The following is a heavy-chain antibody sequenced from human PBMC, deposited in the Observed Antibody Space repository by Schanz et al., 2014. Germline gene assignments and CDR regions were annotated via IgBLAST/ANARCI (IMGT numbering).Heavy chain of an antibody. D-gene: IGHD2-2*01. CDR1: GFSFSDSW. J-gene: IGHJ4*02. CDR2: TSHDGSFT. V-gene: IGHV3-74*02. Sequence: VQLVESGGGLVKPGESLRLSCAASGFSFSDSWMHWVRQAPGKGLVWVSRTSHDGSFTTFADSVKGRFTISRDNSKNTLFLQMNSLRVEDTAVYYCERFQSPHQPFDYWGQGTLVTVSS. CDR3: ERFQSPHQPFDY.